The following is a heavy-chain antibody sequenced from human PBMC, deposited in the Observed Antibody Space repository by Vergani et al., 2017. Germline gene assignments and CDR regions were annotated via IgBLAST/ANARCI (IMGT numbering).Heavy chain of an antibody. CDR1: GGSINSHNYY. V-gene: IGHV4-61*02. CDR2: IHTSGST. D-gene: IGHD2-15*01. CDR3: ARGSCLGGSCYKPLFDY. J-gene: IGHJ4*02. Sequence: QVQLQESGPGLVKPSQTLSLTCTVSGGSINSHNYYWSWIRQPAGKGLEWIGRIHTSGSTNYNPSLKSRVTMSEDRSKNHFSLILTSVTAADTAVYFCARGSCLGGSCYKPLFDYWGQGILVTVSS.